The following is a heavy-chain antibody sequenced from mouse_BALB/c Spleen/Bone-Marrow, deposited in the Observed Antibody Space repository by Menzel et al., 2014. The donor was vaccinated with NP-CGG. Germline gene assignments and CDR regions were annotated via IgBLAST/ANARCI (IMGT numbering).Heavy chain of an antibody. V-gene: IGHV1S135*01. J-gene: IGHJ1*01. Sequence: VQLQQSGPELVKPGASVKVSCKASGYSFTDYNMYWVKQSHGKSLEWIGYIGPYNGGTTYNQKFKGKATLTADKSSSTAFMHLNSLTPEDSSVYYCTREHGWYFDVWGAGTTVTVSS. CDR3: TREHGWYFDV. CDR2: IGPYNGGT. CDR1: GYSFTDYN.